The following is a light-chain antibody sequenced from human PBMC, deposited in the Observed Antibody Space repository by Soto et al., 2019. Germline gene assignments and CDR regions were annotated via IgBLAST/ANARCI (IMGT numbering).Light chain of an antibody. CDR1: QSVSSSY. Sequence: EIVLTQSPGTLSLSPGERATLSCRASQSVSSSYSAWYQKKPGQAPMLLIYGASSRSTGIPDRFSGSGAEREFTLTISRIEPEDFAVNYCRQYCSSAPYTFGQGTKLEIK. V-gene: IGKV3-20*01. CDR3: RQYCSSAPYT. CDR2: GAS. J-gene: IGKJ2*01.